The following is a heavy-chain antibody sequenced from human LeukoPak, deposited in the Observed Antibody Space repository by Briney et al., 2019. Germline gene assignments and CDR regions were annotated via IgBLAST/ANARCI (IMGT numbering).Heavy chain of an antibody. CDR3: AKDSDYGGNSGYFDH. CDR1: GFIFYDYT. D-gene: IGHD4-23*01. CDR2: ISWDGGST. Sequence: GGSLRLSCAASGFIFYDYTMHWVRQAPGKGLEWVSLISWDGGSTYYADSVKGRFTVSRDNSKNSLCLQMNSLRTEDTAFYYCAKDSDYGGNSGYFDHWGQGTLVTVSS. V-gene: IGHV3-43*01. J-gene: IGHJ4*02.